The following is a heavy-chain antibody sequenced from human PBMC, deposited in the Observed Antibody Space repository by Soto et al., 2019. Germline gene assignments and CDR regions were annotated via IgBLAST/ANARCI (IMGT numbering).Heavy chain of an antibody. CDR3: ARDSGYYYDSSGYVPFDY. Sequence: SETLSLTCTVSGGSIISGGYSWILIRQPPGKGLEWIGYIYHSGSTYYNPSLKSRVTISVDRSKNQFSLKLSSVTAADTAVYYCARDSGYYYDSSGYVPFDYWGQGTLVTVSS. CDR2: IYHSGST. J-gene: IGHJ4*02. V-gene: IGHV4-30-2*01. D-gene: IGHD3-22*01. CDR1: GGSIISGGYS.